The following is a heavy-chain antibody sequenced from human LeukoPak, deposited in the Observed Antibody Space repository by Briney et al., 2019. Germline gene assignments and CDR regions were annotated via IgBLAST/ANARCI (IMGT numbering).Heavy chain of an antibody. CDR3: ARDPGIAVAGLLDY. Sequence: ASVKVSFKASGYTFTSYGISWVRQAPGQGLEWMGWISAYNGNTNYAQKLQGRVTMTTDTSTSTAYMGLRSLRSDDTAVYYCARDPGIAVAGLLDYWGQGTLVTVSS. V-gene: IGHV1-18*04. D-gene: IGHD6-19*01. CDR2: ISAYNGNT. J-gene: IGHJ4*02. CDR1: GYTFTSYG.